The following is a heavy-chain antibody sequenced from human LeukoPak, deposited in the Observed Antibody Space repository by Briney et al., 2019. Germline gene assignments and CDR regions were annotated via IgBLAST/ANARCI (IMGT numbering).Heavy chain of an antibody. V-gene: IGHV3-33*01. CDR2: IWHDGSKK. CDR1: GYTFSTYG. Sequence: GGSLRLSCVGSGYTFSTYGMHWVRQAPGKGLDWVAVIWHDGSKKYYADSVKGRFTISRDDSKNTLYLQMNSLRAEDTAVYYCARDFGNDYYKSDYWGQGTLVTVSS. J-gene: IGHJ4*02. CDR3: ARDFGNDYYKSDY. D-gene: IGHD2-21*02.